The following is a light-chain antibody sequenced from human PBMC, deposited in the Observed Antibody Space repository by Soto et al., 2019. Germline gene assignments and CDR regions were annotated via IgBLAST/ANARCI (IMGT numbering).Light chain of an antibody. CDR3: SSYTSSSTVV. J-gene: IGLJ1*01. CDR2: EVS. V-gene: IGLV2-14*01. Sequence: QSVLTQPASVSGSPGQSITISCTGTISDVGGYNYVSWYQHHPGKAPKLIIYEVSNRPSGVSNRFSGSKSGNTASLTISGLQADDEADYYCSSYTSSSTVVFGIGTKVTVL. CDR1: ISDVGGYNY.